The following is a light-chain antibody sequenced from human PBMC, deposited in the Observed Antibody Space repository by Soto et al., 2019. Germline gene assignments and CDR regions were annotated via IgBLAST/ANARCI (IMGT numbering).Light chain of an antibody. CDR3: QQYGSSPPIT. J-gene: IGKJ5*01. V-gene: IGKV3-20*01. CDR1: QSISSSY. Sequence: EIVLTQSPGTLSLSPGERATLSCRASQSISSSYLAWYQQKPGQAPRLLIYGASSRATGIPDRFSGSGSGTDFTLIISRLEPEDFAVCYCQQYGSSPPITFGQGTRLEIK. CDR2: GAS.